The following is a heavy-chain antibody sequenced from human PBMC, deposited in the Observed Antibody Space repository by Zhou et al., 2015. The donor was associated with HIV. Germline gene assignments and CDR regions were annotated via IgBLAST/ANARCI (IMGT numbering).Heavy chain of an antibody. V-gene: IGHV1-69*14. Sequence: QVQLVQSGAEVKKPGSSVKLSCKASGGNFSNHAINWVRQAPGQRLEWMGGRIPSLTTSHYTEKFQGRVSITADKSTTTAYLELSRLRSEDTAVYYCARGEYHFDTSGYFHAFDLVGPRATLVAVSS. J-gene: IGHJ2*01. CDR2: RIPSLTTS. CDR1: GGNFSNHA. D-gene: IGHD3-22*01. CDR3: ARGEYHFDTSGYFHAFDL.